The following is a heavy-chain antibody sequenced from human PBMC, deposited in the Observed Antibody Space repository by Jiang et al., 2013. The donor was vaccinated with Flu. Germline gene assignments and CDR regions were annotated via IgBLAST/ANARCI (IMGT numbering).Heavy chain of an antibody. CDR3: ARLGGYAYKD. J-gene: IGHJ4*02. V-gene: IGHV4-59*08. Sequence: TCTVSGGSISSYYWSWIRQPPGKGLEWIGYISNSGSTNYNPSLKSRVTISVDTSKNQFSLNLSSVTAADTAVYYCARLGGYAYKDWGQGTLVTVSS. CDR2: ISNSGST. D-gene: IGHD5-18*01. CDR1: GGSISSYY.